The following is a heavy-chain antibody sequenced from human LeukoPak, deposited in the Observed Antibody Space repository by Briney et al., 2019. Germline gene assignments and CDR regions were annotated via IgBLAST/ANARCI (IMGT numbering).Heavy chain of an antibody. D-gene: IGHD1-14*01. J-gene: IGHJ3*02. CDR1: GFRFSYHD. V-gene: IGHV3-64*02. Sequence: GGSLRLSCAASGFRFSYHDMHWVRQAPGKGLEFVSSIGAAGAHTFYADSVKGRFTISRDNFQSTMYLQMDGLRPEDSAVYYCARELGGTKTGGFDIWGQGTVVTISS. CDR3: ARELGGTKTGGFDI. CDR2: IGAAGAHT.